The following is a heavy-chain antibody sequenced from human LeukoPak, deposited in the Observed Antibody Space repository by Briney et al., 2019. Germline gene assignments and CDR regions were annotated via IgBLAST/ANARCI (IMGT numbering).Heavy chain of an antibody. CDR2: ISYDGSNK. J-gene: IGHJ3*02. Sequence: PGGSLRLSCAASGFTFSSYGMHCVRQAPGKGLEWVAVISYDGSNKYYADSVKGRFTSSRDNSKNTLYLQMNSLRAEDTAVYYCANSPGVYDSSGYLIDAFDIWGQGTMVTVSS. D-gene: IGHD3-22*01. CDR3: ANSPGVYDSSGYLIDAFDI. CDR1: GFTFSSYG. V-gene: IGHV3-30*18.